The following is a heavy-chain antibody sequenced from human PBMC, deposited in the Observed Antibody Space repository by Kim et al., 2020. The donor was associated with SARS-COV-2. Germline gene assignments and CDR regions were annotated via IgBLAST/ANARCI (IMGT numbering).Heavy chain of an antibody. D-gene: IGHD6-13*01. J-gene: IGHJ4*02. V-gene: IGHV3-9*01. CDR2: ISWNSGSI. CDR1: GFTFDDYA. CDR3: AKDIIEGIAAAGTHFDY. Sequence: GGSLRLSCAASGFTFDDYAMHWVRQAPGKGLEWVSGISWNSGSIGYADSVKGRFTISRDNAKNSLYLQMNSLRAEDTALYYCAKDIIEGIAAAGTHFDYWGQGTLVTVSS.